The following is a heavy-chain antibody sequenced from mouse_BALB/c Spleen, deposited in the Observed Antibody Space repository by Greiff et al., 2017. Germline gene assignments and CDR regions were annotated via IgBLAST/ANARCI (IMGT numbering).Heavy chain of an antibody. CDR2: IRLKSNNYAT. CDR3: TSYDVGFAY. Sequence: EVKLMESGGGLVQPGGSMKLSCVASGFTFSNYWMNWVRQSPEKGLEWVAEIRLKSNNYATHYAESVKGRFTISRDDSKSSVYLQMNNLRAEDTGIYYCTSYDVGFAYWGQGTLVTVSA. J-gene: IGHJ3*01. CDR1: GFTFSNYW. V-gene: IGHV6-6*02. D-gene: IGHD2-14*01.